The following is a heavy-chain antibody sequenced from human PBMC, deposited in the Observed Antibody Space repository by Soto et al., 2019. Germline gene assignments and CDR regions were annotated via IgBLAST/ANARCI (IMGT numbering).Heavy chain of an antibody. CDR2: IKQDGSEK. CDR1: GFTFSSYC. Sequence: PGGSLRLSCAASGFTFSSYCMSWARQAPGKGLEWVANIKQDGSEKYYVDSVKGRFTISRDNAKNSLYLQINSLRTEDTAVYYCARESWCSGYSCYSDYWGQGTLVTVSS. CDR3: ARESWCSGYSCYSDY. D-gene: IGHD2-15*01. J-gene: IGHJ4*02. V-gene: IGHV3-7*01.